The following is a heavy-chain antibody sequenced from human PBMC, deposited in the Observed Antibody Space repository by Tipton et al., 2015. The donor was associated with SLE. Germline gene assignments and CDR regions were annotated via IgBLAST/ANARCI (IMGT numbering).Heavy chain of an antibody. CDR3: AREAAAGHYFDY. Sequence: SLRLSCAASGFTFSSYSMNWVRQAPGKGLEWVSSISSSSSYIYYADSVKGRFTISRDNAKNSLYLQMNSLRAEDTAVYYCAREAAAGHYFDYWGQGTLVTVSS. J-gene: IGHJ4*02. D-gene: IGHD6-13*01. CDR1: GFTFSSYS. CDR2: ISSSSSYI. V-gene: IGHV3-21*01.